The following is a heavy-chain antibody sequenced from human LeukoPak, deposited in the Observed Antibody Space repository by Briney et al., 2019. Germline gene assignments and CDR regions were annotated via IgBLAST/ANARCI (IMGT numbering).Heavy chain of an antibody. CDR2: IRSKANNYAT. V-gene: IGHV3-73*01. CDR1: GFSFSGSA. CDR3: TNNYAGGVGY. J-gene: IGHJ4*02. D-gene: IGHD3-16*01. Sequence: GESLKLSCAASGFSFSGSAMHWVRQASGKGLEWVGRIRSKANNYATAYAASVEGRFTISRDDSKNTAYLQMNSLKTDDTAVYYCTNNYAGGVGYWGQGSLVTVSS.